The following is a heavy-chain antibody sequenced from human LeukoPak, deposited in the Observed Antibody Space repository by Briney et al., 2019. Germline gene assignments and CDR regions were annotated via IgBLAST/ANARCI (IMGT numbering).Heavy chain of an antibody. CDR3: AKSLYDSRGSFDY. CDR1: EFSVGSNY. D-gene: IGHD3-22*01. CDR2: ISGSGGST. J-gene: IGHJ4*02. Sequence: GSLRLSCAASEFSVGSNYMTWVRQAPGKGLEWVSAISGSGGSTYYADSVKGRFTISRDNSKNTLYLQMNSLRAEDTAVYYCAKSLYDSRGSFDYWGQGTLVTVSS. V-gene: IGHV3-23*01.